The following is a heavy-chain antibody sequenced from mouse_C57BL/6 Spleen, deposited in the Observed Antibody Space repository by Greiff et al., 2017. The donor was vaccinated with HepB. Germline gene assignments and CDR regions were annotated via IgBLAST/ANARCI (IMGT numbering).Heavy chain of an antibody. Sequence: QVQLKESGPELVKPGASVKISCKASGYAFSSSWMNWVKQRPGKGLEWIGRIYPGDGDTNYNGKFKGKATLTADKSSSTAYMQLSSLTSEDSAVYFCARRGYYGSNPWYFDVWGTGTTVTVSS. CDR1: GYAFSSSW. CDR3: ARRGYYGSNPWYFDV. J-gene: IGHJ1*03. D-gene: IGHD1-1*01. V-gene: IGHV1-82*01. CDR2: IYPGDGDT.